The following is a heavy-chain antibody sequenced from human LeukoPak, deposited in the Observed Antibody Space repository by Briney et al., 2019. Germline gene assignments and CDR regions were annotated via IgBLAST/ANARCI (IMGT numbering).Heavy chain of an antibody. D-gene: IGHD6-6*01. Sequence: PSETLSLTCAVYGGSFSGYYWSWIRQPPGKGLEWIGEINHSGSTNYNPSLKSRVTISVDTSKNQFSLKLSSVTAADTAVYYCAREAYSNYPRWGIAARPYFDYWGQGTLVTVSS. J-gene: IGHJ4*02. V-gene: IGHV4-34*01. CDR2: INHSGST. CDR1: GGSFSGYY. CDR3: AREAYSNYPRWGIAARPYFDY.